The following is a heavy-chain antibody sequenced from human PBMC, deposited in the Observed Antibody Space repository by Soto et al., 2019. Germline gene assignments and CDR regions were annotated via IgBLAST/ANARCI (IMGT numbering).Heavy chain of an antibody. V-gene: IGHV1-69*01. D-gene: IGHD3-22*01. CDR3: ASQSRSCYYSEGVSHWFDP. CDR1: GGTFSSYA. Sequence: QVQRVQSGAEVKKPGSSVKVSCKASGGTFSSYAISWVRQAPGQGLEWMGGIIPIFGTANYAQKFQGRFTITAEESTSTAYMELRRLRSEDTAVYYCASQSRSCYYSEGVSHWFDPWGQGTLVTVSS. CDR2: IIPIFGTA. J-gene: IGHJ5*02.